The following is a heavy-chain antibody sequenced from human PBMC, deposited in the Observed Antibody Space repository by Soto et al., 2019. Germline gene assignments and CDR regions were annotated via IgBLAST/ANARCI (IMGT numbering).Heavy chain of an antibody. CDR1: GGSISSGDYY. CDR3: ARGSGSYKLMDY. V-gene: IGHV4-61*08. Sequence: PSETLSLTCTVSGGSISSGDYYWSWIRQPPGKGLEWIGYIYYSGSTNYNPSLKSRVTISVDTAKNQFSLKLSSVTAADTAVYYCARGSGSYKLMDYWGQGTLVTVSS. J-gene: IGHJ4*02. D-gene: IGHD1-26*01. CDR2: IYYSGST.